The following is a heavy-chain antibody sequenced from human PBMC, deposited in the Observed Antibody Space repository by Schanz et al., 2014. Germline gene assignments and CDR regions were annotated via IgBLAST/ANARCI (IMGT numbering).Heavy chain of an antibody. CDR2: IKEDGSVK. Sequence: EVQLAESGGGLVQPGGSLRLSCAASTFTFSSDWMSWVRQAPGKGLEWVANIKEDGSVKDYVDSVKGRFTISRDNAKNTLYLQMNSLRAEDTAVYYCARGRVLESWGQGTLVTVYS. D-gene: IGHD1-1*01. V-gene: IGHV3-7*02. CDR3: ARGRVLES. J-gene: IGHJ5*02. CDR1: TFTFSSDW.